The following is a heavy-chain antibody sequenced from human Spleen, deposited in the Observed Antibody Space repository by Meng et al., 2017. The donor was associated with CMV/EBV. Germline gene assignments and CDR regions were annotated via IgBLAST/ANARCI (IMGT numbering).Heavy chain of an antibody. CDR1: AVSFTPSF. CDR3: ARRFVDIVVVPAPFAP. D-gene: IGHD2-2*03. J-gene: IGHJ5*02. V-gene: IGHV4-34*01. Sequence: HAVSFTPSFWTCSPPPPWKWLAWIRHLNHSGSTIYSPSLMIRVAISVDTSKTQFSLKLSSVTAAATAVYYCARRFVDIVVVPAPFAPWGQGTLVTVSS. CDR2: LNHSGST.